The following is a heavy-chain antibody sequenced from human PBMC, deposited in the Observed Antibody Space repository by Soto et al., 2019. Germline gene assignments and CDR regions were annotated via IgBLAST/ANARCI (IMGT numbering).Heavy chain of an antibody. J-gene: IGHJ6*03. D-gene: IGHD3-3*01. V-gene: IGHV1-18*01. CDR2: ISAYNGNT. CDR3: ARDFWSGYYRSYYYYMDV. Sequence: ASVKVSCKASGYNFTNYGITWVRQAPGQGLEWMGWISAYNGNTNYAQKLQGRVTMTTDTSTSTAYMELRSLRSDDTAVYYCARDFWSGYYRSYYYYMDVWGKGTTVTVSS. CDR1: GYNFTNYG.